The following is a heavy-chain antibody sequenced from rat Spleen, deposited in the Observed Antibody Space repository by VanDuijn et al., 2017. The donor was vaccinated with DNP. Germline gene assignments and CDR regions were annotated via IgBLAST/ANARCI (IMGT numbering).Heavy chain of an antibody. V-gene: IGHV5-25*01. Sequence: EVHLVESGGGLVQPGRSLKLSCAASGFTFDNYYMAWVRQAPKKGLAWVATISTSGSRTYYSDSVKGRFIISRDNGKSSLYLQLSSLKSEDTATYYCAKNTGYYFDSWGQGTLVTVSS. J-gene: IGHJ3*01. D-gene: IGHD4-1*01. CDR1: GFTFDNYY. CDR2: ISTSGSRT. CDR3: AKNTGYYFDS.